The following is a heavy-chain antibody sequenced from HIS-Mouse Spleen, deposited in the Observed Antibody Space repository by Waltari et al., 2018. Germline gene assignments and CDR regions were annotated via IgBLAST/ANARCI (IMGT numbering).Heavy chain of an antibody. V-gene: IGHV1-69*01. J-gene: IGHJ4*02. Sequence: QVQLVQSGAEVKKPGSSVKVYCKASGGTFSSYATSWVRPAPGQGLEWMGGISPIFGTANYAQKFQGRVTITADESTSTAYMELSSLRSEDTAVYYCASSDCTNGVCPVDYWGQGTLVTVSS. CDR3: ASSDCTNGVCPVDY. CDR2: ISPIFGTA. D-gene: IGHD2-8*01. CDR1: GGTFSSYA.